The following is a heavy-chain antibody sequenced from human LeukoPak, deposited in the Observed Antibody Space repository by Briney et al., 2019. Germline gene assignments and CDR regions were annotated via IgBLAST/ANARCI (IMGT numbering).Heavy chain of an antibody. V-gene: IGHV4-34*01. CDR1: GGSFSGYY. CDR2: INRRGST. Sequence: SETLSLTCPVYGGSFSGYYWSWIRQPPGKGMEWIGEINRRGSTNYNPSLESRVSISVETSKNQFSRTLSSVTAGYTSVFYLARGQLSGDVESEGVFEYWGQGKLVTVSS. CDR3: ARGQLSGDVESEGVFEY. J-gene: IGHJ4*02. D-gene: IGHD3-10*02.